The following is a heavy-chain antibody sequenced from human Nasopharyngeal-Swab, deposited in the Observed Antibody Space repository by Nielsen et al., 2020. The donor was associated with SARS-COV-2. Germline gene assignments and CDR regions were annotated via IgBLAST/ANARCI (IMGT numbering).Heavy chain of an antibody. D-gene: IGHD4-17*01. CDR2: IAHDASNE. J-gene: IGHJ4*02. Sequence: GESLKISCAASGFTFSSYSMSWLRQAPGKGLEWMAFIAHDASNEYYGDSVKGRFSISRDSSKNTLYLQMDSLRGEDTAVYYCARDAPAHYGAFYWGRGTMVTVSS. CDR3: ARDAPAHYGAFY. CDR1: GFTFSSYS. V-gene: IGHV3-30*03.